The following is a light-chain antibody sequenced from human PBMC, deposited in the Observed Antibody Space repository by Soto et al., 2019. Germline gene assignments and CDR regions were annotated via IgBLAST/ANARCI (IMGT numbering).Light chain of an antibody. CDR2: GIS. CDR3: QQYGTSRT. V-gene: IGKV3-20*01. Sequence: EIVLTQSPGTLSLSPGERATLSCRASESVSSNYLDWYQQKPGQAPRLLIYGISSRATGIPDRFSGSGSGTDFTLTISRLEPEDFAVYYCQQYGTSRTFGQGTKVEIK. CDR1: ESVSSNY. J-gene: IGKJ1*01.